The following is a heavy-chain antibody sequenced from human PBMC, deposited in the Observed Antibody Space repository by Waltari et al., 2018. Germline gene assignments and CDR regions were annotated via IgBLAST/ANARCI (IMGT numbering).Heavy chain of an antibody. CDR1: GYTFTGYY. CDR2: INPNRGGT. V-gene: IGHV1-2*06. CDR3: ARSKREDWGGSFDY. D-gene: IGHD3-16*01. J-gene: IGHJ4*02. Sequence: QVQLVQSGAEVKKPGASVKVSCKASGYTFTGYYMHWVRQAPGQGLEWMGRINPNRGGTNYAQKFQGRVTRTRDTSISTAYMELSRLRSDDTAVYYCARSKREDWGGSFDYWGQGTLVTVSS.